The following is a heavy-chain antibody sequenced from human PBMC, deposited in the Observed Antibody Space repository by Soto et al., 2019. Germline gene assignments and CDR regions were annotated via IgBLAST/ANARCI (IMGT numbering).Heavy chain of an antibody. CDR3: ARESRGYEDY. J-gene: IGHJ4*02. Sequence: QVQLVQSGAEVTKPGASVKVSCKASGYTFSTYGISWVRQDPGQGLEWMGWTSGNNDKKNYSQKFKGRVTMTTDTSTNTAYWELRSLSTDDTALYYCARESRGYEDYWGQGTLVIVSS. V-gene: IGHV1-18*01. CDR1: GYTFSTYG. D-gene: IGHD5-12*01. CDR2: TSGNNDKK.